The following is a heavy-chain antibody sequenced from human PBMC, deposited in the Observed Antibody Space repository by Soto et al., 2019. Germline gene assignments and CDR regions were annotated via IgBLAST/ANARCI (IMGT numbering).Heavy chain of an antibody. CDR2: ISWDGGST. D-gene: IGHD6-19*01. CDR3: AKDKGDPDAVAFDY. V-gene: IGHV3-43*01. Sequence: EVQLVESGGVVVQPGGSLRLSCAASGFTFDDYTMHWVRQAPGKGLEWVSLISWDGGSTYYADSVKGRFTISRDNSKNSLYLQMNSLRTEDTALYYCAKDKGDPDAVAFDYWGQGTLVTVSS. J-gene: IGHJ4*02. CDR1: GFTFDDYT.